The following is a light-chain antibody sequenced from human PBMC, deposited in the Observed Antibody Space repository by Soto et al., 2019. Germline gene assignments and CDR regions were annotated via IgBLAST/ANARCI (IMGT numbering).Light chain of an antibody. CDR1: QSVAKNY. CDR3: HQYASSPQT. CDR2: DAS. V-gene: IGKV3-20*01. Sequence: EIVLTQSPRTLSLSPGERATLSCRASQSVAKNYLAWYQQEAGQAPRLLIYDASSRATGIPDRFSGSGSGTDFTLTISRLEPEDFAVYYCHQYASSPQTFGQGTKVEIK. J-gene: IGKJ1*01.